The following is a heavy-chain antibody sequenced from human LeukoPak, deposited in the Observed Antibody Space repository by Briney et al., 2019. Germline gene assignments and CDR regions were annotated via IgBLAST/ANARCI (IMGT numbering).Heavy chain of an antibody. J-gene: IGHJ4*02. CDR2: IYPRDGST. CDR1: GYTFTSNY. CDR3: ARNTETAIPLPYYFDY. Sequence: ASVKVSCKASGYTFTSNYIHWVRQAPGQGLEWMGMIYPRDGSTGYAQKFQGRVTITRDTSASTAYMDLSSLRSEDTAVYYCARNTETAIPLPYYFDYWGQGTLVTVSS. V-gene: IGHV1-46*01. D-gene: IGHD2-21*02.